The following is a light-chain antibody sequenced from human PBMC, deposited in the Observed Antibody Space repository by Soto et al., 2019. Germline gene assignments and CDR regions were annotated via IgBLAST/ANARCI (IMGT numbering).Light chain of an antibody. CDR2: TAS. V-gene: IGKV1-39*01. J-gene: IGKJ2*01. CDR3: QQTYGIPYT. Sequence: IQITKTPSSLSPSVGDRVTTTCRSSQAMSTYLTWYQQKPGKAPKLLIYTASTWKSGVPSRSSGSGSGTDFTLTITSLQSEDFAIYFCQQTYGIPYTFGQGTKLEIK. CDR1: QAMSTY.